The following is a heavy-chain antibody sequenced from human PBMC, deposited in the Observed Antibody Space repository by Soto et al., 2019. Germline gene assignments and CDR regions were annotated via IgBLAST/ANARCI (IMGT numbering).Heavy chain of an antibody. J-gene: IGHJ5*02. CDR1: GFTFSSYA. CDR2: ISGSGGST. Sequence: GGSLRLSCAASGFTFSSYAMSWVRQAPGKGLEWVSAISGSGGSTYYADSVKGRFTISRDNSKNTLYLQMNSLRAADTAVYYCAKSPPIPISGPGSHLNWFDTWDPETLVAVSS. CDR3: AKSPPIPISGPGSHLNWFDT. D-gene: IGHD3-3*01. V-gene: IGHV3-23*01.